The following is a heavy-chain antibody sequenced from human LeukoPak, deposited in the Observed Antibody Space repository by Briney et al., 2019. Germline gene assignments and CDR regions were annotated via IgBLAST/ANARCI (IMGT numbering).Heavy chain of an antibody. CDR3: AMCLSGYYLGFDY. V-gene: IGHV1-2*02. J-gene: IGHJ4*02. D-gene: IGHD3-3*01. CDR1: GYTFTGYY. CDR2: INPNSGGT. Sequence: ASVKLSCKASGYTFTGYYMHWVRQAPGQGLEWMGWINPNSGGTNYAQKFQGRVTMTRDTSISTAYMELSRLRSDDTAVYYCAMCLSGYYLGFDYWGQGTLVTVSS.